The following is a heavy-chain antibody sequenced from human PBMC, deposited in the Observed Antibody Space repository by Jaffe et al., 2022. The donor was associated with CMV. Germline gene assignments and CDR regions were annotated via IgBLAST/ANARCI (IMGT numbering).Heavy chain of an antibody. V-gene: IGHV4-39*01. D-gene: IGHD5-18*01. CDR3: GRLCQGYKYGDNWFDP. CDR2: IYYSGST. J-gene: IGHJ5*02. Sequence: QVQLQESGPGLLKPSETLSLTCIVSGGSISSSRYFWGWIRQPPGKGLEWIAIIYYSGSTYYNPSLKSRVTISGDTSKNQFSLKLNSVTAADTAVYYCGRLCQGYKYGDNWFDPWGQGTLVTVSS. CDR1: GGSISSSRYF.